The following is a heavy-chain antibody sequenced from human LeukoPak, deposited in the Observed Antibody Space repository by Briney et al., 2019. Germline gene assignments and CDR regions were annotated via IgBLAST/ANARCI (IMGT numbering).Heavy chain of an antibody. CDR1: GYTFTSYG. Sequence: ASVKVSCKASGYTFTSYGISRVRQAPGQGLEWMGWISAYNGNTNYAQKLQGRVTMTTDTSTSTAYMELRSLRSDDTAVYYCARVSGDYDYVWGSYRYTTFDYWGQGTLVTVSS. CDR2: ISAYNGNT. D-gene: IGHD3-16*02. CDR3: ARVSGDYDYVWGSYRYTTFDY. J-gene: IGHJ4*02. V-gene: IGHV1-18*01.